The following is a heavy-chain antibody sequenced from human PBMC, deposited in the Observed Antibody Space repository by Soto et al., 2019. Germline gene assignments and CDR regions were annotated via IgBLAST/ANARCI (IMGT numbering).Heavy chain of an antibody. D-gene: IGHD6-13*01. CDR2: ISPYNGKT. Sequence: QITLVQSGAEVKKAGASVKVSCKASGYTFISYGIAWVRQAPAQGLEWMGWISPYNGKTYYAQKFQDRDTLTTDTTTSTAYMDVRSLRSDDTALYYCARAGYATSWVGSLHTGVHGVEIDYWGQGTLVTVSS. J-gene: IGHJ4*02. CDR3: ARAGYATSWVGSLHTGVHGVEIDY. CDR1: GYTFISYG. V-gene: IGHV1-18*01.